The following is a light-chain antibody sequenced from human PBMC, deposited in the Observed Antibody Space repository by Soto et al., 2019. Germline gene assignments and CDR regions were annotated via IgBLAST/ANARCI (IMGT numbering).Light chain of an antibody. CDR2: DAS. CDR3: QQFSSYPLT. Sequence: THSPSSLSASVGDRVTITCQSSQDISNYLAWYQQKPGQAPRLLIYDASSRATGIPDRFSGGGSGTDFTLTISRLEPEDFAVYYCQQFSSYPLTLGGGTKVDIK. V-gene: IGKV3-20*01. J-gene: IGKJ4*01. CDR1: QDISNY.